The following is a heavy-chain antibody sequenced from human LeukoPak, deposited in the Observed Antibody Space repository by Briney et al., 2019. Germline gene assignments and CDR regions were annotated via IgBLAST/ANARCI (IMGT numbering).Heavy chain of an antibody. CDR1: GYTFTSYG. CDR2: ISAYNGNT. J-gene: IGHJ5*02. Sequence: ASVKVSCKASGYTFTSYGISWVRQAPGQGLEWMGWISAYNGNTNYAQKLQGRVTMTTDTSTSTAYMELRSLRSDDTAVYYCARAKERAIWGSYRSNWFDPWGQGTLVTVSS. CDR3: ARAKERAIWGSYRSNWFDP. V-gene: IGHV1-18*01. D-gene: IGHD3-16*02.